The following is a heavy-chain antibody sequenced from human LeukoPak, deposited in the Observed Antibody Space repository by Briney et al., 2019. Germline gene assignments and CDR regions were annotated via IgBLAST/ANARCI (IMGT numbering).Heavy chain of an antibody. J-gene: IGHJ3*02. CDR3: AKREGRLDAFDI. D-gene: IGHD5-24*01. V-gene: IGHV3-30*18. Sequence: GGSLRLSCAASGFTFSSYGMHWVRQAPGKGLEWVAVISYDGSNKYYADSVKGRFTISRDNSKNTLYLQMNSLRAEDTAVYYCAKREGRLDAFDIWGQGTMVTVSS. CDR1: GFTFSSYG. CDR2: ISYDGSNK.